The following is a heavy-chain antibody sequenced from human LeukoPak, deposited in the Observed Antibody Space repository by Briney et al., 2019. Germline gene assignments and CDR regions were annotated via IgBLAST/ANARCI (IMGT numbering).Heavy chain of an antibody. Sequence: ASVTVSCKASGYTFTSYGISWVRQAPGQGLEWMGWISAYNGNTNYAQKLQGRVTMTTDTSTSTAYMELRSLRSDDTAVYYCARGRWGFWSGSNFDYWGQGTLVTVSS. V-gene: IGHV1-18*01. J-gene: IGHJ4*02. CDR3: ARGRWGFWSGSNFDY. CDR1: GYTFTSYG. CDR2: ISAYNGNT. D-gene: IGHD3-3*01.